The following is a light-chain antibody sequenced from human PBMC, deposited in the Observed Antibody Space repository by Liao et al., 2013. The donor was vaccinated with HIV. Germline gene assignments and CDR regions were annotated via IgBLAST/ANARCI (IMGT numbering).Light chain of an antibody. V-gene: IGLV3-21*01. CDR2: YDG. CDR1: NIGSKS. Sequence: SYELTQPPSVSVAPRKTASITCGGKNIGSKSVHWYQQKPGQAPVLVIYYDGDRPSGIPERFSGSNSGNTATLTISGTQAMDEADYYCQAWGSTTAYVFGSGTKVTVL. J-gene: IGLJ1*01. CDR3: QAWGSTTAYV.